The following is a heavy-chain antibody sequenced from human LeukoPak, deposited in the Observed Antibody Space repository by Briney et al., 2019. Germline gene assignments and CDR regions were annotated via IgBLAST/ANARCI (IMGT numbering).Heavy chain of an antibody. CDR3: ARNDPQHPGFDP. CDR1: GYTFTGYYITGYY. J-gene: IGHJ5*02. CDR2: ISPSSGDT. V-gene: IGHV1-2*02. D-gene: IGHD1-1*01. Sequence: ASVKVSCKASGYTFTGYYITGYYMHWVRQPPGQWLEWMGCISPSSGDTNYAQNFQGRVTMTRDTSINTAYMELSRLTSDDTAVYYCARNDPQHPGFDPWGQGTLVTVSS.